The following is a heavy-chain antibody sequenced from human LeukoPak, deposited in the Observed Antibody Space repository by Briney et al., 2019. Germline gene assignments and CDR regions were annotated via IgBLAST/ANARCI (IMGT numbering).Heavy chain of an antibody. CDR2: IFYSGTT. D-gene: IGHD1-26*01. V-gene: IGHV4-59*08. Sequence: PSETLSLTCNVSGDSITSDYWSWIRQSPEKGLEWIGFIFYSGTTSYNPSLQSRVTISMDTSKSQLSLKLSSVTAADTAVYYCARTRPQDHATSYMDVWGKGTTVTVSS. CDR1: GDSITSDY. J-gene: IGHJ6*03. CDR3: ARTRPQDHATSYMDV.